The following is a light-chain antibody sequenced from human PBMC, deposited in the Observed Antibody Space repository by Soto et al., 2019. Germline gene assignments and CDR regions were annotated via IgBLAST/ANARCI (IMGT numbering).Light chain of an antibody. Sequence: QSVLTQSPSASASLGASVKLTCTLSSGHSSYAIAWHQQQPEKGPRYLMKLNSDGSHSKGDGIPDRFSGSSSGAERYLTISRIQSEDEADYDCQIWGTGIQVFGTGTKLTVL. CDR1: SGHSSYA. CDR2: LNSDGSH. V-gene: IGLV4-69*01. CDR3: QIWGTGIQV. J-gene: IGLJ1*01.